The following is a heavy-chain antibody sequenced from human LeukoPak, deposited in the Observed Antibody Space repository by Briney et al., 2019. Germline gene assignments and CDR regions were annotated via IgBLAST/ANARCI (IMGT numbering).Heavy chain of an antibody. V-gene: IGHV1-69*13. CDR3: ARGFGYSYGSFDY. CDR2: IIPIFGTA. Sequence: AVKVSCKASGGTFSSYAISWVRQAPGQGLEWMGGIIPIFGTANYAQKFQGRVTITADESTSTAYMGLSSLRSEDTAVYYCARGFGYSYGSFDYWGQGTLVTVSS. D-gene: IGHD5-18*01. J-gene: IGHJ4*02. CDR1: GGTFSSYA.